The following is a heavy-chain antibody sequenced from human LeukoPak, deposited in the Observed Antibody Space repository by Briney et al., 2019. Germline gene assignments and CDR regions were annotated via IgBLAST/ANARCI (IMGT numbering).Heavy chain of an antibody. CDR3: AKERLGGNYGDYAVDY. D-gene: IGHD4-17*01. CDR1: GFTFTSYA. J-gene: IGHJ4*02. V-gene: IGHV3-23*01. CDR2: VSGSGDGT. Sequence: GGSLRLSCAASGFTFTSYAMGWVRQAPGKGLEWVSSVSGSGDGTYYADSVKGRFTISRDNSKKTLDLHMDSLRVEDTAVYYCAKERLGGNYGDYAVDYWGQGTMVTVSS.